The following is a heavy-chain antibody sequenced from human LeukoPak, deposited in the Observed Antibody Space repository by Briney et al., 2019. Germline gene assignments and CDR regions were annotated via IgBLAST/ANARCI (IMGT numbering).Heavy chain of an antibody. J-gene: IGHJ4*02. V-gene: IGHV4-39*07. Sequence: SETLSLTCTVSGGSISSSSYYWGWIRQPPGKGLEWIGSIYYSGSTYYNPSLKSRVTISTDMSKNQFSLKLSSVTAADTAVYYCARDSSGIAAAGTDWGQGTLVTVSS. D-gene: IGHD6-25*01. CDR2: IYYSGST. CDR3: ARDSSGIAAAGTD. CDR1: GGSISSSSYY.